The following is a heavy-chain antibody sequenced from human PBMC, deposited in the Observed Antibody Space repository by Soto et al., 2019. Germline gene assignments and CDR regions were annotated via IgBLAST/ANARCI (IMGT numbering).Heavy chain of an antibody. D-gene: IGHD2-15*01. Sequence: LRLSCAASGFSFSISPMHWVRQAPGKGPEWVALISYDGTNKFYADSVKGRFTISRDNSKSTLYLQVDSLRPEDAAVYYCARDPKTSGGQHRAFNYFDSWGQGTLVTVSS. CDR3: ARDPKTSGGQHRAFNYFDS. CDR1: GFSFSISP. J-gene: IGHJ4*02. V-gene: IGHV3-30-3*01. CDR2: ISYDGTNK.